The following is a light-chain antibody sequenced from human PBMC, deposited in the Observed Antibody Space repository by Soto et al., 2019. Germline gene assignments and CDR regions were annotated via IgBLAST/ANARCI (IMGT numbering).Light chain of an antibody. Sequence: EIVLTQSPATLSLSPGERATLSCRASQSVSSSLAWYQQKPGQPPSLLIYDASNRSTGIPARFSGSGSGTDFTLTISSLEAEDSAVYFYQQRSNWPLTFGGGTKVEIK. CDR3: QQRSNWPLT. J-gene: IGKJ4*01. CDR2: DAS. V-gene: IGKV3-11*01. CDR1: QSVSSS.